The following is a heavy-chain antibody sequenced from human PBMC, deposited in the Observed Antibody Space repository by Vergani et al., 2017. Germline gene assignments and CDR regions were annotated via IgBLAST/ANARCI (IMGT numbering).Heavy chain of an antibody. J-gene: IGHJ4*02. Sequence: QVQLVQSGAEVKKPGSSVKVSCKASGGTFSSYAISWVRQAPGQGLEWMGIINPSGGSTSYAQKFQGRVTMTRDTSTSTVYMELSSLRSEDTAVYYGARAGGAADRNLDYWGQGTLVTVSS. CDR2: INPSGGST. CDR3: ARAGGAADRNLDY. D-gene: IGHD6-13*01. CDR1: GGTFSSYA. V-gene: IGHV1-46*03.